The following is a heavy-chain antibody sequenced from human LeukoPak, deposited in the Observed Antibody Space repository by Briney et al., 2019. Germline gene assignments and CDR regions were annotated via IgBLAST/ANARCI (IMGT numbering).Heavy chain of an antibody. CDR3: ARDRTVWFGELSPIDY. D-gene: IGHD3-10*01. CDR1: GYTFTSYG. J-gene: IGHJ4*02. V-gene: IGHV1-18*04. Sequence: GASVKVSCKASGYTFTSYGISWVRQAPGQGLEWMGWISAYNGNTNYAQKLQGGVTMTTDTSTGTAYMELRSLRSDDTAVYYCARDRTVWFGELSPIDYWGQGTLVTVSS. CDR2: ISAYNGNT.